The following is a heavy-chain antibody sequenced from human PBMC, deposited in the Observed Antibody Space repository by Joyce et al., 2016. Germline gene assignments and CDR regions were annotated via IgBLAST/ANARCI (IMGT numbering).Heavy chain of an antibody. J-gene: IGHJ3*02. Sequence: EVQLVESGGGLVQPGGSLRLSCASSGFTFCRFWMGWVRQAPGKGVEWVANRKEDGSGKYYVASVKGRFTISRDNAKNSLYLQMDSLRAEDTAVYYCANLQYCSSTTCDGSVDDAFEIWGQGTMVTVSS. CDR2: RKEDGSGK. CDR3: ANLQYCSSTTCDGSVDDAFEI. V-gene: IGHV3-7*02. D-gene: IGHD2-2*01. CDR1: GFTFCRFW.